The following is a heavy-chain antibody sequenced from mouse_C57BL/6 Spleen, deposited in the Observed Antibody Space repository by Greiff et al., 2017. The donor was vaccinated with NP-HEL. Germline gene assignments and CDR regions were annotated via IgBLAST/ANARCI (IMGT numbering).Heavy chain of an antibody. CDR1: GFSFNTYA. Sequence: EVQRVESGGGLVQPKGSLKLSCAASGFSFNTYAMNWVRQAPGKGLEWVARIRSKSNNYATYYADSVKDRFTISRDDSESMLYLQMNNLKTEDTAMYYCVRHRNWDGGFAYWGQGTLVTVSA. D-gene: IGHD4-1*01. CDR3: VRHRNWDGGFAY. V-gene: IGHV10-1*01. CDR2: IRSKSNNYAT. J-gene: IGHJ3*01.